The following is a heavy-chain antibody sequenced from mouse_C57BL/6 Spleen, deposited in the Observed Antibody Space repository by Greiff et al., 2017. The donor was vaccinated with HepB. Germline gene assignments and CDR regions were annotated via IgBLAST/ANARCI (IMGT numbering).Heavy chain of an antibody. CDR3: ARIYGNYVGVFFDY. V-gene: IGHV1-59*01. D-gene: IGHD2-1*01. Sequence: QVQLQQPGAELVRPGPSVKLSCKASGYTFTSYWMHWVKQRPGQGLEWIGVIDPSDSYTNYNQKFKGKATLTVDTSSSTAYMQLSSLTSEDSAVYYCARIYGNYVGVFFDYWGQGTTLTVSS. CDR2: IDPSDSYT. J-gene: IGHJ2*01. CDR1: GYTFTSYW.